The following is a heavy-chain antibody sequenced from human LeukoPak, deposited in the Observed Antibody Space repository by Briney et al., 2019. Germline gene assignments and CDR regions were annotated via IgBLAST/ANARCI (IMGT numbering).Heavy chain of an antibody. Sequence: SETLSLTCAVYGGPFSGYYWSWIRQPPGKGLEWIGEINHSGSTNYNPSLKSRVTISVDTSKNQFSLKLSSVTAADTAVYYCAREGFYVWGSYRPRDNAFDIWGQGTMVTVSS. CDR2: INHSGST. J-gene: IGHJ3*02. V-gene: IGHV4-34*01. D-gene: IGHD3-16*02. CDR3: AREGFYVWGSYRPRDNAFDI. CDR1: GGPFSGYY.